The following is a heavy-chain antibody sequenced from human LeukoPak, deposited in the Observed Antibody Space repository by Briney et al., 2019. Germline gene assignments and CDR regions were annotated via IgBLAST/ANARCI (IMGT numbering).Heavy chain of an antibody. CDR3: AKELDTMFFDY. D-gene: IGHD3-10*02. J-gene: IGHJ4*02. V-gene: IGHV3-43*01. Sequence: GGSLRLSCATSGFNFDRYTIHWVRQAPGKGLEWVSLAGWAGGTTFYSDSVRGRFTISRDSGRKSVYLQMNSLTTDDTAFYFCAKELDTMFFDYWGQGTLVTVSS. CDR2: AGWAGGTT. CDR1: GFNFDRYT.